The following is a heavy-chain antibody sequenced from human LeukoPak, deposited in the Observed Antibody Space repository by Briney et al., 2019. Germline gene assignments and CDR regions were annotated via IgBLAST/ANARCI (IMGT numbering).Heavy chain of an antibody. V-gene: IGHV4-4*02. CDR3: ARAKYYYGSGSPYYFDY. CDR2: IYHSGST. Sequence: SETLSLTCAVSGGSISSSNWWSWVRQPPGKGLEWIGEIYHSGSTNYNPSLKSRVTISVDTSENQSSLRLSSVTAADTAVYYCARAKYYYGSGSPYYFDYWGQGTLVTVSS. J-gene: IGHJ4*02. D-gene: IGHD3-10*01. CDR1: GGSISSSNW.